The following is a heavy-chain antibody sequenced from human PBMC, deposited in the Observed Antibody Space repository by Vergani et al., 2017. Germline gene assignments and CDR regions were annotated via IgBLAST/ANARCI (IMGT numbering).Heavy chain of an antibody. CDR3: TKGSRGYTGYFFDY. V-gene: IGHV3-23*01. J-gene: IGHJ4*02. D-gene: IGHD5-12*01. Sequence: EVQLLESGGGLVQPGGSLRLSCAASGFTFSNYAMSWVRQAPGKGLEWVSAISGSGGSTYYADSVKGRFTISRDNSKNTLHLQMNSLRADDTAVYYCTKGSRGYTGYFFDYWGQGTLATVSS. CDR2: ISGSGGST. CDR1: GFTFSNYA.